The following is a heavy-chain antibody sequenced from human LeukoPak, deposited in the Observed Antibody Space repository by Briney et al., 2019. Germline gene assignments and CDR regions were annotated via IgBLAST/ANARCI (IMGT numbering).Heavy chain of an antibody. CDR3: ATSPPQYSGSYYPGFDP. V-gene: IGHV1-2*02. CDR2: INPNSGGT. D-gene: IGHD1-26*01. CDR1: GYTFTGYY. J-gene: IGHJ5*02. Sequence: GASVKVSCKASGYTFTGYYMQWVRQAPGQGLEWMGWINPNSGGTNYAQKFQGRVTMTRDTSISTAYMELSRLRSDDTAVYYCATSPPQYSGSYYPGFDPWGQGTLVTVSS.